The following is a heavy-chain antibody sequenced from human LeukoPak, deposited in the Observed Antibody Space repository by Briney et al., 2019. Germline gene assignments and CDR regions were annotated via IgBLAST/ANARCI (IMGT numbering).Heavy chain of an antibody. CDR1: GYTFTSYY. CDR2: INPSGGGT. J-gene: IGHJ5*02. Sequence: ASVKVSCKASGYTFTSYYMHWVRQAPGQGLEWMGIINPSGGGTSYAQKFQGRVTMTRDMSTSTVYMELSSLRSEDTAVYYCARDWYYYDSSGFDGRGWFDPWGQGTLVTVSS. CDR3: ARDWYYYDSSGFDGRGWFDP. D-gene: IGHD3-22*01. V-gene: IGHV1-46*01.